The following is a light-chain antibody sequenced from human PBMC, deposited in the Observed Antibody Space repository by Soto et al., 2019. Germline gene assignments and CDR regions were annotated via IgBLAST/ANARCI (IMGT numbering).Light chain of an antibody. CDR3: CLSHGGVVV. Sequence: QTVVTQESSLTVSPGGTVTVTCGSSTGAVTSGHWPYWFQQRPGQAPRTLIYDTNIKHSWTPGRFSGSLLGGKAALTLSGAQPEDEADYDCCLSHGGVVVFGGGTKVTVL. V-gene: IGLV7-46*01. CDR2: DTN. J-gene: IGLJ2*01. CDR1: TGAVTSGHW.